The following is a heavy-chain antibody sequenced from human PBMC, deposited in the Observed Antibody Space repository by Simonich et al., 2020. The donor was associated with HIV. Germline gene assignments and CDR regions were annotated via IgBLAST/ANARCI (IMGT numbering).Heavy chain of an antibody. V-gene: IGHV3-30*07. CDR1: GFTFSSYA. D-gene: IGHD3-16*01. CDR3: ASGGSISSVWADDY. Sequence: QVQLVESGGGVVQPGRSLRLSCAASGFTFSSYAMHWVRQAPGKGLEWVAVISYDGSNKYYADPVKGRFTISRDNAKNPLYLQMNSLRAEDTAVYYCASGGSISSVWADDYWGQGTLVTVSS. CDR2: ISYDGSNK. J-gene: IGHJ4*02.